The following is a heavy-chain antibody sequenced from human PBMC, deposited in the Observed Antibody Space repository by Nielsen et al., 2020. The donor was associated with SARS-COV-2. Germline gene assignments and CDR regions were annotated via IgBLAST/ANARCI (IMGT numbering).Heavy chain of an antibody. CDR2: ITGSGGSA. Sequence: GESLKISCAASGFVFNGYSMSWVRQTPGRGLQWVSTITGSGGSADYTDSVKGRFTISRDNSKNTLYLQMNSLRSDDTAIYYCAKTRWLRPHFDYWGQGILVTVSS. CDR1: GFVFNGYS. D-gene: IGHD6-19*01. V-gene: IGHV3-23*01. J-gene: IGHJ4*02. CDR3: AKTRWLRPHFDY.